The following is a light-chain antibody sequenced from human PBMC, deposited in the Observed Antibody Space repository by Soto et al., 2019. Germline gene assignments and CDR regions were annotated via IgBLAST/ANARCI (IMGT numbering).Light chain of an antibody. CDR2: AAS. J-gene: IGKJ1*01. V-gene: IGKV1-39*01. CDR3: QQSYSTTWT. Sequence: DIQMTQSPSPLSASVGARVTITCRASQSISSYLNWYQQKPGKAPKLLISAASILQSGVPSRFSGSGSGTDFTLTISSLQPEDFATYSCQQSYSTTWTFGQGTKVDIK. CDR1: QSISSY.